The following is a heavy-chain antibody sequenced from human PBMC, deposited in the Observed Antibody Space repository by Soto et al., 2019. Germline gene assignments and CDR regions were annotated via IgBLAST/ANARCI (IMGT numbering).Heavy chain of an antibody. J-gene: IGHJ4*02. D-gene: IGHD1-1*01. CDR1: GFSLSTSGMR. Sequence: SGPTLVNPTQTLTLTCTLSGFSLSTSGMRVSWIRQPPGKALEWLARIDWDDDKFYSTSLKTRLTISKDTSKTQVVLTVTNMDPMDSATYYCARYNWNDHYFDYCGQRTLVTDSS. CDR3: ARYNWNDHYFDY. CDR2: IDWDDDK. V-gene: IGHV2-70*04.